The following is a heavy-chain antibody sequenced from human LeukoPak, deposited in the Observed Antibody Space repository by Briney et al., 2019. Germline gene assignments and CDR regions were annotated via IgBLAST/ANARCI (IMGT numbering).Heavy chain of an antibody. CDR2: INPNSGGT. Sequence: ASVKVSCKASGYTFTCYYMHWVGQAPGKGLEWMGWINPNSGGTNYAQKFQGRVTMTRDTSISTAYMELSRLRSDDTAVYYCARSMASGSYYNDYWGQGTLVTVSS. D-gene: IGHD1-26*01. V-gene: IGHV1-2*02. J-gene: IGHJ4*02. CDR1: GYTFTCYY. CDR3: ARSMASGSYYNDY.